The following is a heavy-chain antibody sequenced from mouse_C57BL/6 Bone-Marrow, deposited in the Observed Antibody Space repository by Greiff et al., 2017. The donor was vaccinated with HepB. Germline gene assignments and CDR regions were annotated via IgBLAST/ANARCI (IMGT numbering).Heavy chain of an antibody. CDR2: IDPSDSYT. CDR1: GYTFTSYW. CDR3: AREELFYAMDY. Sequence: QVQLQQPGAELVKPGASVKLSCKASGYTFTSYWMQWVKQRPGQGLEWIGEIDPSDSYTNYNQKLKGKATLTVDTSSSTAYIQLSSLTSEDAAVYYCAREELFYAMDYWGQGTSVTVSS. V-gene: IGHV1-50*01. J-gene: IGHJ4*01.